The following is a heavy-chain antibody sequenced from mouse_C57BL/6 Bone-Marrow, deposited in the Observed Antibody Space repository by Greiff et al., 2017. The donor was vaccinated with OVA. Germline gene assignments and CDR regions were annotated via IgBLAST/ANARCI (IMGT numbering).Heavy chain of an antibody. CDR3: ARQFFYAY. J-gene: IGHJ2*01. V-gene: IGHV5-6*01. D-gene: IGHD2-1*01. CDR2: ISSGGSYT. Sequence: EVQLQESGGDLVKPGGSLKLSCAASGFTFSSYGMSWVRQTPDKRLEWVATISSGGSYTYYPDSVKGRFTISRDNAKNTLYLQMSSLKSEDTAMYYCARQFFYAYWGQGTTLTVSS. CDR1: GFTFSSYG.